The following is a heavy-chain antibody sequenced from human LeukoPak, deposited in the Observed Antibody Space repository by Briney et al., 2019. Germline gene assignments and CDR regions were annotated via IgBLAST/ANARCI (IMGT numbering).Heavy chain of an antibody. J-gene: IGHJ4*02. CDR3: ARDEGSTYNQLDY. CDR1: GYTFDNFY. D-gene: IGHD1-14*01. V-gene: IGHV1-2*02. Sequence: ASVKVSCKASGYTFDNFYIHWVRQAPGQGPEWMGWINGNDGSTNYAQKFQGRVTMTRVTAISTVYMDLSRLRPDDTAIYYCARDEGSTYNQLDYWGQGTLVTVSS. CDR2: INGNDGST.